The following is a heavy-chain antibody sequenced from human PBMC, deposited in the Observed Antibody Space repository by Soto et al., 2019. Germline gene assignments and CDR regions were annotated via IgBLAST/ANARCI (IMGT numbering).Heavy chain of an antibody. CDR1: GFTFSDYY. V-gene: IGHV3-11*01. J-gene: IGHJ3*02. D-gene: IGHD3-16*02. CDR2: ISSSGSTI. Sequence: GGSLRLSCAASGFTFSDYYMSWIRQAPGKGLEWVSYISSSGSTIYYADSVKGRFTISRDNAKNSLYLQMNSLRAEDTAVYYCARGVGYIWGSYRYPGAFDIWGQGTMVTVSS. CDR3: ARGVGYIWGSYRYPGAFDI.